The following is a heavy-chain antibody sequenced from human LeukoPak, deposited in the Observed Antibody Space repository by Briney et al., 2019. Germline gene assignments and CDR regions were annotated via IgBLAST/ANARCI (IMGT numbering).Heavy chain of an antibody. D-gene: IGHD3-22*01. CDR2: IYSGGST. J-gene: IGHJ4*02. CDR3: ARVGSYYYDSSGYYFHY. Sequence: GRSLRLSCAASGFTVSSNYMSWVRQAPGKGLEWVSVIYSGGSTYYADSVKGRFTISRDNSKNTLYLQMNSLRAEDTAVYYCARVGSYYYDSSGYYFHYWGQGTLVTVSS. V-gene: IGHV3-66*01. CDR1: GFTVSSNY.